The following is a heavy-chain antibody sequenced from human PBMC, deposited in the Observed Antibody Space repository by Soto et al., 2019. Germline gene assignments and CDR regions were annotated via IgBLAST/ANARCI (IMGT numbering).Heavy chain of an antibody. Sequence: VASVKVSCKASGYTFTGYYMHCVRQAPGQGLEWMGWINPNSGGTNYAQKFQGRVTMTRDTSISTAYMELSRLRSDDTAVYYCASSLGYTGYFDYWGQGTLVTVSS. V-gene: IGHV1-2*02. CDR3: ASSLGYTGYFDY. J-gene: IGHJ4*02. CDR2: INPNSGGT. D-gene: IGHD2-2*02. CDR1: GYTFTGYY.